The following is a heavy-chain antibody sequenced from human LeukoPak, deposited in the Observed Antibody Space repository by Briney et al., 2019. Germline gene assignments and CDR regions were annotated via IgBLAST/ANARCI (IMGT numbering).Heavy chain of an antibody. D-gene: IGHD3-22*01. J-gene: IGHJ4*02. Sequence: GASVKVSCKASGYTFTIYYMHWVRQAPGQGLEWMGIINPSGGSTSYAQKFQGRVTMTRDMSTSTVYMELSRLRSDDTAVYYCAKSSTYYYDSSGSFKYWGQGTLVTVSS. CDR2: INPSGGST. CDR3: AKSSTYYYDSSGSFKY. V-gene: IGHV1-46*01. CDR1: GYTFTIYY.